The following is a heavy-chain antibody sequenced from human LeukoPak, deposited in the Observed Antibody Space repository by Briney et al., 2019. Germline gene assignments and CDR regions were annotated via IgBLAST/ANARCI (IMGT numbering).Heavy chain of an antibody. J-gene: IGHJ3*01. V-gene: IGHV3-74*01. CDR2: VHSDGSIT. D-gene: IGHD2-2*01. CDR1: GFTFGNYW. CDR3: AREQEDCTGTTCYRAFDV. Sequence: GSLRLSCAASGFTFGNYWINWVRQAPGKGLVWVSRVHSDGSITNYADSVKGRFSISRDSAKNTLYLQMSSLRSEDTAVYYCAREQEDCTGTTCYRAFDVWGQGTMVTVS.